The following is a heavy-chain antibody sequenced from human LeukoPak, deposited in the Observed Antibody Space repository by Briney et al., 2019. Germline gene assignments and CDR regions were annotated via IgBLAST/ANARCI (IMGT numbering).Heavy chain of an antibody. CDR1: GGSMSSYY. V-gene: IGHV4-59*01. J-gene: IGHJ4*02. CDR3: ARGRLFDFDC. Sequence: PSETLSLTCTVSGGSMSSYYWSWIRQPPGKGLEWIGYIYYSGSTNYNPSLNSRVTISVDTSKNQFSLKLSSVTAADTAVYYCARGRLFDFDCWGQGTLVTVSS. CDR2: IYYSGST. D-gene: IGHD6-25*01.